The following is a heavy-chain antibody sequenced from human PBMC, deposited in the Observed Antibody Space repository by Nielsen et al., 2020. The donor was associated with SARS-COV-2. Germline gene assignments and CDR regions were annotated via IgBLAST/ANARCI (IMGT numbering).Heavy chain of an antibody. D-gene: IGHD2-8*01. V-gene: IGHV3-7*03. CDR2: IKQDGSEK. CDR1: GFTFSSYW. CDR3: ARDRPRTYYYYGMDV. J-gene: IGHJ6*02. Sequence: GGSLRLSCAASGFTFSSYWMSWVRQAPGKGLEWVANIKQDGSEKYYVDSVKGRFTISRDNAKNSLYLQMNSLRAEDTAVYYCARDRPRTYYYYGMDVWGQGTTVTVSS.